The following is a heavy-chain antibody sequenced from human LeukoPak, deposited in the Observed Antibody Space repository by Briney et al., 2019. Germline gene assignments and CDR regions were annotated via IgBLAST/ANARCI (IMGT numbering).Heavy chain of an antibody. CDR1: GFTVSSNY. CDR2: IYTGGST. V-gene: IGHV3-66*01. J-gene: IGHJ4*02. CDR3: ARGSSTLNY. D-gene: IGHD6-13*01. Sequence: GGSLRPSCAASGFTVSSNYMSWVRQAPGKGLEWVSAIYTGGSTYYAGSVKGRFTISRDNAKNSLYLQMNSLRAEDTAVYYCARGSSTLNYWGQGTLVTVSS.